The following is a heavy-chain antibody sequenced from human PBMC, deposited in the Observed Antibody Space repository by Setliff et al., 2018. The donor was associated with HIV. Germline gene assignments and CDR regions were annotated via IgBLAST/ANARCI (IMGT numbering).Heavy chain of an antibody. J-gene: IGHJ4*02. Sequence: GGSLRLSCAASGFTFSSYSMNWVRQAPGKGLEGVSYISSSSSTIYYADSVKGRFTISRDNAKNSLYLQMNSLRAEDTAVYYCARPGGHDHKGGWGQGTLVTVSS. CDR1: GFTFSSYS. V-gene: IGHV3-48*01. CDR2: ISSSSSTI. CDR3: ARPGGHDHKGG. D-gene: IGHD3-16*01.